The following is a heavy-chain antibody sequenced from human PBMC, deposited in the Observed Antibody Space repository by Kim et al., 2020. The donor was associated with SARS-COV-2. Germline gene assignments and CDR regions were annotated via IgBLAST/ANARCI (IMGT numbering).Heavy chain of an antibody. CDR1: GFTFSSYS. CDR2: ISSSSSYI. V-gene: IGHV3-21*01. Sequence: GGSLRLSCVASGFTFSSYSMNWVRQAPGKGLEWVSSISSSSSYIYYADSVKGRFTISRDNAKNSLYLQMNSLRAEDTAVYYCARWGAEGNSGYYYYGMDVWGQGTTVTVSS. J-gene: IGHJ6*02. CDR3: ARWGAEGNSGYYYYGMDV. D-gene: IGHD3-16*01.